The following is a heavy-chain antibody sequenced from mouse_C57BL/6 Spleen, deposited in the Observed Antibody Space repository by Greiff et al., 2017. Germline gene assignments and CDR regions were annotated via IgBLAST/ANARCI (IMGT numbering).Heavy chain of an antibody. CDR3: ARHESWKYFDV. Sequence: EVKLMESGGDLVKPGGSLKLSCAASGFTFSSYGMSWVRQTPDKRLEWVATISSGGSYTYSPDSVKGRFTISRDNAKNTLYLQMSSLKSEETAMYYCARHESWKYFDVWGTGTTVTVSS. CDR1: GFTFSSYG. J-gene: IGHJ1*03. CDR2: ISSGGSYT. V-gene: IGHV5-6*01.